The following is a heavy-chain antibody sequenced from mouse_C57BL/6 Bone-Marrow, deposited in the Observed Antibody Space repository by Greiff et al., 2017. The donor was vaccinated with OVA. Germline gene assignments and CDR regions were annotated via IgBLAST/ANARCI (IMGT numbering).Heavy chain of an antibody. V-gene: IGHV1-26*01. CDR3: AREDYGSRDWYFDV. CDR1: GYTFTDYY. D-gene: IGHD1-1*01. Sequence: VQLQQSGPELVKPGASVKISCKASGYTFTDYYMNWVKQSHGKSLEWIGDINPNNGGTSYNQKFKGKATLTVDKSSSTAYMELRSLTSEDSAVYYCAREDYGSRDWYFDVWGTGTTVTVSS. CDR2: INPNNGGT. J-gene: IGHJ1*03.